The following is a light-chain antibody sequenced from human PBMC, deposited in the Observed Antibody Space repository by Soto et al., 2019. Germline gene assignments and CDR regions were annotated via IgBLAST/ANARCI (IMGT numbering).Light chain of an antibody. CDR2: GAT. CDR1: QSISSY. V-gene: IGKV1-39*01. Sequence: DIQMTQSPPSLSASVGDRVTITCRASQSISSYLNWYQQKTGTTPKLLIYGATSLQSGVPSRFSGSGSGTDFTLTITSLQPEDFATYYCQQSYSSYWTFGQGTKVEIK. CDR3: QQSYSSYWT. J-gene: IGKJ1*01.